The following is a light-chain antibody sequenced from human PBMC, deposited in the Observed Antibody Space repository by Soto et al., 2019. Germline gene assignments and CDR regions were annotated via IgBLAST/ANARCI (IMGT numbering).Light chain of an antibody. J-gene: IGKJ1*01. V-gene: IGKV3-15*01. Sequence: IVLTQSPGTLSLSPGERATLSCRASQSIXIDFGWYKETPGQAPRVLXDAASTRATGSPVRCSGSASATEFTLTISSLQSEDFTVYYCQQYNKGTLTVGQGTKVEIK. CDR2: AAS. CDR1: QSIXID. CDR3: QQYNKGTLT.